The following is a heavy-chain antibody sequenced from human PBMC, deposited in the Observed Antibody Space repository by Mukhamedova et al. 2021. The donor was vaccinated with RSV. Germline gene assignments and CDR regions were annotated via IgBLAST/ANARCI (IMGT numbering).Heavy chain of an antibody. CDR3: ARLRGAHWDLGV. V-gene: IGHV4-61*03. D-gene: IGHD3-10*01. J-gene: IGHJ6*02. CDR2: VYNNDKT. Sequence: GLEWIGAVYNNDKTYYNPSLKSRVTISVDTAKNYLSLKLTSVTAADTAVFYCARLRGAHWDLGVWGQGTTVSVSS.